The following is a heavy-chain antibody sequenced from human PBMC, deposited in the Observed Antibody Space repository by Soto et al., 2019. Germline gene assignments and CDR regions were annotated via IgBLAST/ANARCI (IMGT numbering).Heavy chain of an antibody. CDR3: ARSDCGGDCYSSYYYYGMDV. Sequence: QVQLVQSGAEVKKPGSSVKVSCKASGGTFSSYAISWVRQAPGQGLEWMGGIIPIFGTANYAQKFQGRVTITADESTSTAYMEMSRLRSEDTAVYYCARSDCGGDCYSSYYYYGMDVWGQGTTVTDSS. D-gene: IGHD2-21*02. V-gene: IGHV1-69*01. CDR2: IIPIFGTA. CDR1: GGTFSSYA. J-gene: IGHJ6*02.